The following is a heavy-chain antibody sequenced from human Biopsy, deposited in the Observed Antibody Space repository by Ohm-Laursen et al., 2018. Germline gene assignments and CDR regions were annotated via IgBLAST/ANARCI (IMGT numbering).Heavy chain of an antibody. CDR2: INPGGSMM. J-gene: IGHJ4*02. D-gene: IGHD3-10*01. V-gene: IGHV3-48*03. Sequence: GSLRFSCTASGFTFSSSEMIWVRQAPGKGPEWISYINPGGSMMYYADSVKGRFIVSRDNAKNSLYLQMDSLRVDDTAVYYCATRKSGEWLSYYYRHWGQRTLVAVSS. CDR1: GFTFSSSE. CDR3: ATRKSGEWLSYYYRH.